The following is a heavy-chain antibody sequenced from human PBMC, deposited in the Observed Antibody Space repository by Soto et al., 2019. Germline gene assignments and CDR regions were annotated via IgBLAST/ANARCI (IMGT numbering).Heavy chain of an antibody. CDR1: GGSISGYY. D-gene: IGHD6-19*01. CDR2: IYYIGST. V-gene: IGHV4-59*08. J-gene: IGHJ5*02. Sequence: QVQLQESGPGLVKPSETLSLTCTVSGGSISGYYWSWIRQPPGKGPEWIGFIYYIGSTNYNPSLKSRVTISVDTSRNQLSLKLSSVTAADTAVYYCARHAPGSDSGWMPFDPWGQGTLVTVSS. CDR3: ARHAPGSDSGWMPFDP.